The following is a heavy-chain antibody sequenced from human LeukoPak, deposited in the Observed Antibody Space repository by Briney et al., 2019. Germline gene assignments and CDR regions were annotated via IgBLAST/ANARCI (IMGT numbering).Heavy chain of an antibody. Sequence: HTGGSLRLSCAVSGFTVSSNYMSWVRQAPGKGLEWVSVLYSGGNTYYADSVKGRFTISRDNSKNTLYLQMNCLRAEDTAVYYCARYDGGSGPFDYWGQGTQVTVSS. V-gene: IGHV3-53*01. CDR2: LYSGGNT. CDR3: ARYDGGSGPFDY. CDR1: GFTVSSNY. D-gene: IGHD3-10*01. J-gene: IGHJ4*02.